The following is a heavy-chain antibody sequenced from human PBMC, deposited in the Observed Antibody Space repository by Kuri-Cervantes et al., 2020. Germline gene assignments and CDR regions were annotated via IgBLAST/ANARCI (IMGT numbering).Heavy chain of an antibody. D-gene: IGHD3-10*01. J-gene: IGHJ5*02. CDR1: GFTFSSYD. V-gene: IGHV3-13*01. CDR3: AKDVDYYGSGSYYNSWFDP. Sequence: GESLKISCAASGFTFSSYDMHWVRQATGKGLEWVSAIGTAGDTYYADSVKGRFTISRDNSKNTLYLQMNSLRAEDTAVYYCAKDVDYYGSGSYYNSWFDPWGQGTLVTVSS. CDR2: IGTAGDT.